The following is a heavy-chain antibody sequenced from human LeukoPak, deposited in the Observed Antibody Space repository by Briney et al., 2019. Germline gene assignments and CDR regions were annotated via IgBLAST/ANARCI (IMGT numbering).Heavy chain of an antibody. CDR2: ISYDGSNK. CDR3: ARSGGLQKFDY. V-gene: IGHV3-30-3*01. CDR1: GFTFSSYA. J-gene: IGHJ4*02. Sequence: GGSLRLSCAASGFTFSSYAMHWVRQAPGKGLEWVAVISYDGSNKYYADSVKGRFTISRDNSKNTLYLQMNSLRAVDTAVYYCARSGGLQKFDYWGQGTLVTVTS. D-gene: IGHD4-11*01.